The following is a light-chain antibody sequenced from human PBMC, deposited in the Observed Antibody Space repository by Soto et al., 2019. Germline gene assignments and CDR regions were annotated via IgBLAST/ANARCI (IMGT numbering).Light chain of an antibody. J-gene: IGLJ3*02. CDR3: SSFTTSNTWV. CDR2: EVS. V-gene: IGLV2-14*01. Sequence: QSALTQSASVSGSPGQSVTISCTGTSSDVGGYNYVSWFQQYPGKAPKLMIYEVSNRPSGVSNRFSGSKSGNTASLTISGLQAEDDADYFCSSFTTSNTWVFGGGTKLTVL. CDR1: SSDVGGYNY.